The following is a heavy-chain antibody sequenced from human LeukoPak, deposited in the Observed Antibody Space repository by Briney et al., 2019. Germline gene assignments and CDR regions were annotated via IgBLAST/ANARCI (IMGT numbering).Heavy chain of an antibody. CDR1: GGSISSYY. D-gene: IGHD6-19*01. Sequence: SETLSPTCTVSGGSISSYYWSWIRQPPGKGLEWIGYIYYSGSTNYNPSLKSRVTISVDTSKNQFSLKLSSVAAADTAVYYCARVVEQWPKLHYGMDVWGQGTTVTVSS. CDR3: ARVVEQWPKLHYGMDV. V-gene: IGHV4-59*01. CDR2: IYYSGST. J-gene: IGHJ6*02.